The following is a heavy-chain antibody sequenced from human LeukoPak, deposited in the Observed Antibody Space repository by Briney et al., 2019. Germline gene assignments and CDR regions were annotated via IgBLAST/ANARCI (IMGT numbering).Heavy chain of an antibody. CDR2: IYYSGST. D-gene: IGHD2-8*01. CDR1: GGSISSYY. V-gene: IGHV4-59*01. CDR3: ARVNGGTGYFDY. Sequence: SETLSLTCTVSGGSISSYYWSWIRQPPGRGLEWIGYIYYSGSTNYNPSLKSRVTISVDTSKNQLSLKLSSVTAADTAVYYCARVNGGTGYFDYWGQGTLVTVSS. J-gene: IGHJ4*02.